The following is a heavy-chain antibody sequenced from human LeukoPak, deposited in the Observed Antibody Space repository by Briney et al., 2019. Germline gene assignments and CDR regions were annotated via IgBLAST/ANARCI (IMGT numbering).Heavy chain of an antibody. D-gene: IGHD1-7*01. CDR1: GFISTSYW. J-gene: IGHJ4*02. CDR2: IDEHGFKT. CDR3: ARDGITCTRDY. Sequence: RGSLRLSCAASGFISTSYWIVWVRQAPGKGRGWVASIDEHGFKTYYAASVTGRFTISKDTAKNSLDLQMNSLRAEDTAVYYCARDGITCTRDYWGQGALVTVSS. V-gene: IGHV3-7*01.